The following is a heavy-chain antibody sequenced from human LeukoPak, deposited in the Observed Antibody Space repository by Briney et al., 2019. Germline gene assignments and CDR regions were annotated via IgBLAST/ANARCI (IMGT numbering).Heavy chain of an antibody. CDR1: GGSFSGYY. Sequence: SVTLSLTCAVYGGSFSGYYWSWIRQPPGKGLEWIGEINHSGSTNYNPSLKSRVTISVDTSKNQFSLKLSSVTAADTAVYYCARLAVTTYSDYWGQGTLVTVSS. D-gene: IGHD4-17*01. J-gene: IGHJ4*02. CDR2: INHSGST. CDR3: ARLAVTTYSDY. V-gene: IGHV4-34*01.